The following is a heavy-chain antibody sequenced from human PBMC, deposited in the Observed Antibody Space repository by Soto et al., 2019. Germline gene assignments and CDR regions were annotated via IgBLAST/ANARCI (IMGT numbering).Heavy chain of an antibody. CDR2: IYYSGST. CDR1: GSAISSYY. D-gene: IGHD3-3*01. J-gene: IGHJ6*02. Sequence: SETLSLTCTVSGSAISSYYLSWIRQPPGKGLEWIGYIYYSGSTNYNPSLKSRVTISVDTSKNQFSLKLSSVTAADTAVYYCARGRMIFGNYYYGMDVWGQGTTVTVSS. V-gene: IGHV4-59*01. CDR3: ARGRMIFGNYYYGMDV.